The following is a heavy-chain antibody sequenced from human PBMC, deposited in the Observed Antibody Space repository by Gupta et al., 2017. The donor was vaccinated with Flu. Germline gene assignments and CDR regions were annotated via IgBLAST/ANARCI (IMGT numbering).Heavy chain of an antibody. CDR2: ISSSSSYI. V-gene: IGHV3-21*01. Sequence: CAASGFTFSSYSMNWVRQAPGKGLEWVSSISSSSSYIYYADSVKGRFTISRDNAKNSLYLQMNSLRAEDTAVYYCARTTLYYYGMDVWGQGTTVTGSS. J-gene: IGHJ6*02. CDR3: ARTTLYYYGMDV. CDR1: GFTFSSYS. D-gene: IGHD1-14*01.